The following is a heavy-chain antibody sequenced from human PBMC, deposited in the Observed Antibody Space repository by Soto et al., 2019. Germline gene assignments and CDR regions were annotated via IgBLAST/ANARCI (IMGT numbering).Heavy chain of an antibody. J-gene: IGHJ5*02. Sequence: PSETLSLTCAVYGGSFSGYYWSWIHQPPGKGLEWLANINHSGSTNYNPSLASRVSVSVDTSKNEFSLKLRSVTAADTAVYYCARQPTTGDTDLWFDPWGQGTLVTVSS. V-gene: IGHV4-34*01. CDR2: INHSGST. CDR3: ARQPTTGDTDLWFDP. CDR1: GGSFSGYY. D-gene: IGHD2-21*01.